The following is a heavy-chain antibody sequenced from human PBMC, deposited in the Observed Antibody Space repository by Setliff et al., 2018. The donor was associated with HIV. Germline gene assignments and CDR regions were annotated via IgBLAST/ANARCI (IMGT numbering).Heavy chain of an antibody. CDR2: IIPIFGST. V-gene: IGHV1-69*13. Sequence: SVKVSCKASGGTFSNYAFSWVRQAPGQGLEWMGGIIPIFGSTKYAQKFQGRVTITADESTSIAYMELSSLRSEDTAVYYCAKSHISMVRGDLGHDASDIWGQGTMVTVSS. D-gene: IGHD3-10*01. CDR1: GGTFSNYA. CDR3: AKSHISMVRGDLGHDASDI. J-gene: IGHJ3*02.